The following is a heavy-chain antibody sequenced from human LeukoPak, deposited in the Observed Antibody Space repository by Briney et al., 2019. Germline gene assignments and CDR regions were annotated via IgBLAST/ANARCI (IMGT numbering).Heavy chain of an antibody. J-gene: IGHJ4*02. CDR2: IRTDDIT. CDR3: ARVPQINPGSTRGVLDY. V-gene: IGHV3-23*01. Sequence: QTGGSLRLSCASSGLTFSSTAMAWVRQTPGRGLEWVSAIRTDDITYYADSVNGRFTISRDNSKNTLYLQMNSLRAEDTAVYYCARVPQINPGSTRGVLDYWGQGTLVTVSS. D-gene: IGHD2-15*01. CDR1: GLTFSSTA.